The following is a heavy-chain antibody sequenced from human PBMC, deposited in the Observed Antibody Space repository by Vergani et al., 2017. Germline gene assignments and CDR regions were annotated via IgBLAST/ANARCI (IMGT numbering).Heavy chain of an antibody. CDR2: IYHSGST. D-gene: IGHD2-8*01. V-gene: IGHV4-30-2*01. CDR3: ARGVSGPDYFDY. CDR1: GGSISSGGYS. J-gene: IGHJ4*02. Sequence: QVQLQESGPGLVKPSETLSLTCAVSGGSISSGGYSWSWIRQPPGKGLEWIGYIYHSGSTYYNPSLKSRVTISVDRSKNQFSLKLSSVTAADTAVYYCARGVSGPDYFDYWGQGTLVTVSS.